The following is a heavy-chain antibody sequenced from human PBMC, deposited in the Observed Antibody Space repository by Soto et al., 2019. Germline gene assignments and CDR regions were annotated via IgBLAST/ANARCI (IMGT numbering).Heavy chain of an antibody. CDR3: ARRYIAAPATAFDL. J-gene: IGHJ4*02. V-gene: IGHV5-51*01. D-gene: IGHD6-13*01. CDR1: GYRFSTYW. CDR2: IYPADPDT. Sequence: PGESLKISCQGSGYRFSTYWIHWVRQLPGKGLESVGIIYPADPDTRYSPSFQGQVTISADKTISTTYLQWSSLKASDTAMYFCARRYIAAPATAFDLWGQGTPVTVS.